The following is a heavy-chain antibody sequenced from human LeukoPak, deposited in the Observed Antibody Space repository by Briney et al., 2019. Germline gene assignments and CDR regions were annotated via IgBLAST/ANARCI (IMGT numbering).Heavy chain of an antibody. CDR1: GFTFNSYD. J-gene: IGHJ3*01. Sequence: PGVTLRLPCAASGFTFNSYDMLWVRQAPGKGLEWVAVISYDGSNKYYADSVKGRFTISRDNSKNTLYLQMNSRRAEDTAVYYCARDRLGYGSSWGAFDVWGQGTTVTVSS. CDR3: ARDRLGYGSSWGAFDV. CDR2: ISYDGSNK. D-gene: IGHD6-13*01. V-gene: IGHV3-30-3*01.